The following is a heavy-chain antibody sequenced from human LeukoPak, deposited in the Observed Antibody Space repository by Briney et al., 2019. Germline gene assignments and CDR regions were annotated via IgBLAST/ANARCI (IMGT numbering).Heavy chain of an antibody. D-gene: IGHD1-1*01. Sequence: GGSLRLSCGASGFIFSSYAMAWVRQAPGKGLEWVSALTGGGATTYYADSVKGRFTISRDNSKNTLYLQMNSLRAEDTAVYYCAKDARKTGTTYFDYWGQGTLVTVSS. V-gene: IGHV3-23*01. J-gene: IGHJ4*02. CDR2: LTGGGATT. CDR3: AKDARKTGTTYFDY. CDR1: GFIFSSYA.